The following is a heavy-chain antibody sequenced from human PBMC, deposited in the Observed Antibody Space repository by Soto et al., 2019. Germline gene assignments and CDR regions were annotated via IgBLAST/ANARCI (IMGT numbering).Heavy chain of an antibody. J-gene: IGHJ4*02. V-gene: IGHV4-4*02. CDR3: ARDLDTIGWQDY. CDR2: IYHSRST. CDR1: GGSISSSNW. D-gene: IGHD6-19*01. Sequence: PSETLYLTCDFSGGSISSSNWLTWVRHPPWKGLYWIGEIYHSRSTNFNPSLKSRVTISVDNSNNQISLKLTSVTAADTAVYYCARDLDTIGWQDYWGQGILVNVSS.